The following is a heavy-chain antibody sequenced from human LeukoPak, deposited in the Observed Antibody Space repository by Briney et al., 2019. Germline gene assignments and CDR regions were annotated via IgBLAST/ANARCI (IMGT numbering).Heavy chain of an antibody. CDR2: IKQDGSEK. Sequence: PGGSLRLSCAASGFTFSSYAMHWVRQAPGKGLEWVANIKQDGSEKYYVDSVKGRFTISRDNAKNSLYLQMNSLRAEDTALYYCARDKAYYDYVWGSAAPHPGYYYYMDVWGKGTTVTVSS. CDR1: GFTFSSYA. D-gene: IGHD3-16*01. CDR3: ARDKAYYDYVWGSAAPHPGYYYYMDV. V-gene: IGHV3-7*01. J-gene: IGHJ6*03.